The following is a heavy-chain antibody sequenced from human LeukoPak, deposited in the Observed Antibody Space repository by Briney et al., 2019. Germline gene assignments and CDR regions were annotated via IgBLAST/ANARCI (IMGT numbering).Heavy chain of an antibody. V-gene: IGHV3-30*02. J-gene: IGHJ6*03. CDR2: IRYDGTNK. CDR1: GFTFSSYG. CDR3: AKGSKAVLFTRDHYMDV. D-gene: IGHD6-19*01. Sequence: GGSLRLSCAASGFTFSSYGMHWVRQAPGKGLEWVAFIRYDGTNKYYADSVKGRFTISRDNSKNTLYLQMNSLRAEDTAVYYCAKGSKAVLFTRDHYMDVWGKGTTVTISS.